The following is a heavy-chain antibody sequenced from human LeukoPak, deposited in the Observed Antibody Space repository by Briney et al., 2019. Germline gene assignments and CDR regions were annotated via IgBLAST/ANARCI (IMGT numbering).Heavy chain of an antibody. CDR1: GFTFSSCA. CDR2: ISGSGGST. CDR3: SKVRYYYDSSGYSYFYY. V-gene: IGHV3-23*01. D-gene: IGHD3-22*01. J-gene: IGHJ4*02. Sequence: PGGSLRLSCAASGFTFSSCAMSWVRQAPGKGLEWVSAISGSGGSTYYADSVKGRFTISRDNSKNTLYLQMNSLRAEDTALYYDSKVRYYYDSSGYSYFYYWGQGTLVTVSS.